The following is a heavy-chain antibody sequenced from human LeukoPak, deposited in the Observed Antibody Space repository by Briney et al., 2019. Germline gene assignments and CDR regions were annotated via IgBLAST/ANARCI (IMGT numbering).Heavy chain of an antibody. CDR1: GGSISSGGYS. CDR3: TKATKWLAFDD. CDR2: IYHSAST. J-gene: IGHJ4*02. Sequence: SQTLSLTCVVSGGSISSGGYSWGWVRQPPGKGLELIGNIYHSASTYHNPSLKSRVTISVDRSKNQFSLKLSSLTAADTAVYYCTKATKWLAFDDSGRGTLVTASS. D-gene: IGHD6-19*01. V-gene: IGHV4-30-2*01.